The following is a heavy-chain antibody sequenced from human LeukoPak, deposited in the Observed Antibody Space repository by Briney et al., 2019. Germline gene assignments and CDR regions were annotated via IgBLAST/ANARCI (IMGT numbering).Heavy chain of an antibody. CDR3: ARDDALEDNGLDN. D-gene: IGHD2-8*01. Sequence: PGGSLRLSCAASGFAFSHYGIHWVRQAPGKGLEWVAVILNDGTQPHYADSVRGRFSISRDNSKNTLFLQVNSLRDEDTAVYYCARDDALEDNGLDNRGQGTMVTVSS. V-gene: IGHV3-33*01. CDR2: ILNDGTQP. J-gene: IGHJ3*01. CDR1: GFAFSHYG.